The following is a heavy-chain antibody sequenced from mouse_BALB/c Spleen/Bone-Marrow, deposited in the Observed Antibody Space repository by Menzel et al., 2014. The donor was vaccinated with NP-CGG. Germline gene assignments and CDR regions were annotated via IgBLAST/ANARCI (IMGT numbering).Heavy chain of an antibody. D-gene: IGHD1-1*01. CDR2: ILPGGGST. CDR1: GYTFSSYW. J-gene: IGHJ2*01. CDR3: ARDYGFDY. V-gene: IGHV1-9*01. Sequence: QVQLQQSGAELMKPGASVKISCKATGYTFSSYWIEWVKQRPGHGLEWIGEILPGGGSTNYNEKFKGKATFTADTSSNTAYMQLSSLTSEDSAVYYCARDYGFDYWGQGTTLTVSS.